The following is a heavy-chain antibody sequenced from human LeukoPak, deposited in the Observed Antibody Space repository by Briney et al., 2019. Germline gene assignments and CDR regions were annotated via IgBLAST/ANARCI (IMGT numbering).Heavy chain of an antibody. J-gene: IGHJ4*02. D-gene: IGHD1-26*01. CDR3: ARDGGATLY. Sequence: PSQTLSLTCTVSGGSISSGSYYWSWIRQPAGKGLEWIGRIYTSGSTNYNPSLKSRVTISVDTSKNQFSLKLSSVTAADTAVYYCARDGGATLYWGQGTLVTVPS. CDR2: IYTSGST. CDR1: GGSISSGSYY. V-gene: IGHV4-61*02.